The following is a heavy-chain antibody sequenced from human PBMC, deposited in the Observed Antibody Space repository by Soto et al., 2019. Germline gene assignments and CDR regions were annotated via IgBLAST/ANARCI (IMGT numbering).Heavy chain of an antibody. V-gene: IGHV4-39*01. J-gene: IGHJ6*03. D-gene: IGHD2-15*01. CDR2: IYYSGST. CDR3: ARLGYCSGGSCSTLKRPYYYYYYMDV. Sequence: QLQLQESGPGLVKPSETLSLTCTVSGGSISSSSYYWGWIRQPPGKGLEWIGSIYYSGSTYYNPSLKSRVTISVDTSKNQFSLKLSSVTAADTAVYYCARLGYCSGGSCSTLKRPYYYYYYMDVWGKGTTVTVSS. CDR1: GGSISSSSYY.